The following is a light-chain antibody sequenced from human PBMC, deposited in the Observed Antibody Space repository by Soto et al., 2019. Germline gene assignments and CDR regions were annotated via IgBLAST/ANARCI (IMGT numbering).Light chain of an antibody. J-gene: IGLJ2*01. CDR3: QTYDRNLGGSI. CDR2: DNT. Sequence: QSVLTQPPSVSGAPGQRVTISCSGTTSNIGAGYGVHWYQKSAGTAPRLLIYDNTNRPSGVPDRFSGSKSGTSVSLAITGLQTEDESDYYCQTYDRNLGGSIFGGGTKLTVL. V-gene: IGLV1-40*01. CDR1: TSNIGAGYG.